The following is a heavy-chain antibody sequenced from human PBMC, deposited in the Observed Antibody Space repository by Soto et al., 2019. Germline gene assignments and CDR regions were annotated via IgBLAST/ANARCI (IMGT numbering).Heavy chain of an antibody. CDR2: IWYDGSNK. CDR1: GFTFSSYG. J-gene: IGHJ4*02. Sequence: QVQLVESGGGVVQPGRSLRLSCAASGFTFSSYGMHWVRQAPDKGLEWVAVIWYDGSNKYYADSVKGRFTISRDNSKNTLYLQMNSLRAEDTAVYYCARGSPRNTDFDYWGQGTLVTVSS. D-gene: IGHD1-1*01. V-gene: IGHV3-33*01. CDR3: ARGSPRNTDFDY.